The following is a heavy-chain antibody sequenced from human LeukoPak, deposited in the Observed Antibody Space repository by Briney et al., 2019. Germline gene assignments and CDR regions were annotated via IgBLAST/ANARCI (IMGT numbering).Heavy chain of an antibody. J-gene: IGHJ3*02. D-gene: IGHD1-26*01. V-gene: IGHV3-11*01. CDR1: GLTFSDYY. Sequence: GGSLRLSCAASGLTFSDYYMSWTRQAPGKGLEWVSYISSSGSTIYYADSVKGRFTISRDNAKNSLYLQMNSLRAEDTAVYYCAREWELLYAFDIWGQGTMVTVSS. CDR2: ISSSGSTI. CDR3: AREWELLYAFDI.